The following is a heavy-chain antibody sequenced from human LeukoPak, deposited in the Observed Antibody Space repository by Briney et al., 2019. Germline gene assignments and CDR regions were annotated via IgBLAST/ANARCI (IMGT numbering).Heavy chain of an antibody. CDR3: ARRRYYDGSGYLE. J-gene: IGHJ1*01. D-gene: IGHD3-22*01. CDR2: IYYSGRT. Sequence: SEALSLTCSVSGDSVSRSDSYWDWIRQPPGKGLEWIGTIYYSGRTYYSPSLKSRVTMSVDPSNNQFSLNLRSVTAADTALYYCARRRYYDGSGYLEWGQGTLLSVSS. CDR1: GDSVSRSDSY. V-gene: IGHV4-39*01.